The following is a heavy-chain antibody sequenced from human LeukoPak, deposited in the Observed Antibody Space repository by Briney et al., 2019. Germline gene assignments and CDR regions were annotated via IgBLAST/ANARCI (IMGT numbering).Heavy chain of an antibody. V-gene: IGHV4-4*07. CDR3: ARDTYYHASGSQTPHFDY. CDR2: IHTSGST. D-gene: IGHD3-10*01. Sequence: SETLSLTCTVSGGSISSYYWSWIRQPAGKGLEWIGRIHTSGSTNYNPSLKSRVTMSVDTSKNQFSLKLSSVTAADTAVYYCARDTYYHASGSQTPHFDYWGQGTLVTVSS. J-gene: IGHJ4*02. CDR1: GGSISSYY.